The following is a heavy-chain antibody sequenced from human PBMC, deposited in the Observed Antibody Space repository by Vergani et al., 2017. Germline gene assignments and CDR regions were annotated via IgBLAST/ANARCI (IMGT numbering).Heavy chain of an antibody. D-gene: IGHD6-19*01. J-gene: IGHJ4*02. V-gene: IGHV1-24*01. CDR1: GYTLPELS. CDR2: FDSEDGDT. CDR3: ARGPKGYSSGWSLVY. Sequence: QVQLVQSGAEVNKPGASVNVSCKVSGYTLPELSMHWVRQAPGKGLEWMGGFDSEDGDTIYAQKFQGRVTMTEDTSTDTAYMELSRLRSYDTAVYYCARGPKGYSSGWSLVYWGQGTLVTVSS.